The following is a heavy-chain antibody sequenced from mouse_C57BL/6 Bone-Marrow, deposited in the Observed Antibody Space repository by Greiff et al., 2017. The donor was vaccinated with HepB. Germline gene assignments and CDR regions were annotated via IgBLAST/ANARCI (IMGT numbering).Heavy chain of an antibody. CDR3: ARERNSSYDAMDY. CDR2: INYDGSST. CDR1: GFTFSDYY. Sequence: EVMLVESEGGLVQPGSSMKLSCTASGFTFSDYYMAWVRQFPEKGLEWVANINYDGSSTYYLDSLKSRFIISRDNAKNILYLQMSSLKSEDTATYYCARERNSSYDAMDYWGQGTSVTVSS. J-gene: IGHJ4*01. V-gene: IGHV5-16*01. D-gene: IGHD1-1*01.